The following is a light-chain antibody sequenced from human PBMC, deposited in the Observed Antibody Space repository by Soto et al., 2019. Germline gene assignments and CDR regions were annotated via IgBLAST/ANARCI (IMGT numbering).Light chain of an antibody. CDR3: QQYKDWPPLT. Sequence: EILMTQSPLTLSVSPGEGATLSCRASQNINSNLAWYQQRPGQAPRVLIYGASSRSSGIPDRFSGSGSGTDFTLTINRLEPDDVAVYYCQQYKDWPPLTFGGGTRVESK. J-gene: IGKJ4*01. V-gene: IGKV3D-15*01. CDR1: QNINSN. CDR2: GAS.